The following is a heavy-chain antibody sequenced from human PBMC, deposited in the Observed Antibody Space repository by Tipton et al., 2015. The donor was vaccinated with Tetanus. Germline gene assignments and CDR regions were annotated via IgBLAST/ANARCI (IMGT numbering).Heavy chain of an antibody. Sequence: LRLSCTVSGGSISSYYWSWIRQPPGEGLEWIGYISHRGSTNYNPSLKSRVTMSVDTSKNQFSLRLGSVTAADTAVYYCARVRRGCSGGGCYSSFDPWGQGSLVIVSS. CDR2: ISHRGST. D-gene: IGHD2-15*01. CDR1: GGSISSYY. V-gene: IGHV4-59*01. J-gene: IGHJ5*02. CDR3: ARVRRGCSGGGCYSSFDP.